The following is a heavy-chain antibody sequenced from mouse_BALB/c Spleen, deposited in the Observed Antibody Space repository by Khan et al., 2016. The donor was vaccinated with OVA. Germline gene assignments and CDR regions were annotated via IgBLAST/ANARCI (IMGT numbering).Heavy chain of an antibody. J-gene: IGHJ4*01. Sequence: QLVESGPGLVKPSQSLSLTCTVTGYSITSDYAWNWIRQFPGNKLEWMCYISYSGSTNYTHSFKSRISITLDTSKNQSFLQLNSVTTEDTATYYCARDGSRYNYAMDYWGQGTAVTVSS. CDR3: ARDGSRYNYAMDY. V-gene: IGHV3-2*02. CDR1: GYSITSDYA. D-gene: IGHD2-3*01. CDR2: ISYSGST.